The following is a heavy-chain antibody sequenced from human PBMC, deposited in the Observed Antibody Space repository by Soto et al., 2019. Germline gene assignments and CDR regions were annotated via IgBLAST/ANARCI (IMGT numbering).Heavy chain of an antibody. J-gene: IGHJ5*02. CDR1: GFTFSSYA. CDR2: ISSNGGST. Sequence: GGSLRLSCAASGFTFSSYAMHWVRQAPGKGLEYVSAISSNGGSTYYANSVKGRFTISRDNSKNTLYLQMGSLRAEDMAVYYCAREKMRRLWFGESTNWFDPWGQGTLVTVSS. D-gene: IGHD3-10*01. V-gene: IGHV3-64*01. CDR3: AREKMRRLWFGESTNWFDP.